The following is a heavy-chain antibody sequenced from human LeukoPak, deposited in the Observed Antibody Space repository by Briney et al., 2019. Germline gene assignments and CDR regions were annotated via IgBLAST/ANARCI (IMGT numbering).Heavy chain of an antibody. V-gene: IGHV3-49*03. Sequence: PGRSLRLSCTASGFTFGDYAMSWFRQAPGKGLEWVGFIRSKAYGGTTEYAASVKGRFTISRDDSKSIAYLQMNSLKTEDTAVYYCSRDSSGYSFDYWGQGTLVTVSS. CDR3: SRDSSGYSFDY. J-gene: IGHJ4*02. CDR2: IRSKAYGGTT. CDR1: GFTFGDYA. D-gene: IGHD3-22*01.